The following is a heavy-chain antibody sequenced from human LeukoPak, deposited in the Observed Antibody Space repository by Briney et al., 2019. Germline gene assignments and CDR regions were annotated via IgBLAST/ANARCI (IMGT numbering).Heavy chain of an antibody. D-gene: IGHD3-3*01. V-gene: IGHV4-39*01. CDR1: GDSISSSSFH. CDR3: ARAHHDFWSGYSSWFDP. J-gene: IGHJ5*02. Sequence: SETLSLTCTVSGDSISSSSFHWGWIRQPPGKGLEWIGSIYYSGSTYYNPSLKSRVTISVDTSKNQFSLKLSSVTAADTAVYYCARAHHDFWSGYSSWFDPWGQGTLVTVSS. CDR2: IYYSGST.